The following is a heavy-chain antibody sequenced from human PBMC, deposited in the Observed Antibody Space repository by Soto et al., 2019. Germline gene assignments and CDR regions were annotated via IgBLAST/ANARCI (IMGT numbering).Heavy chain of an antibody. V-gene: IGHV4-4*07. CDR1: GASISGFY. CDR3: VRDGTKTLRDWFDP. Sequence: QVQLQESGPGLVKPSETLSLTCTVSGASISGFYWSWIRKSVGKGLASIGRIYATGTTDYNPSLKSRVMMSVDMSKTQFSLKLRSVTAADTAVYYCVRDGTKTLRDWFDPWGQGISFTVSS. J-gene: IGHJ5*02. CDR2: IYATGTT. D-gene: IGHD1-1*01.